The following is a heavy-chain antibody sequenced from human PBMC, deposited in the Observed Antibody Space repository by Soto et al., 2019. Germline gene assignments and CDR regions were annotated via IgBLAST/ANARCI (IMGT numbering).Heavy chain of an antibody. J-gene: IGHJ4*02. Sequence: QVQLVQSGAEVKKPGSSVKVSCKASGGTFSTYAISWVRQASGAGLEWMGGIIPVFDTPNYAQRFHGRVTIPAEKPTSTSYMALTSLRSDDTAVYFCAGGLFRGSWTLEYGGQGTLVTVSS. CDR1: GGTFSTYA. D-gene: IGHD1-26*01. V-gene: IGHV1-69*06. CDR3: AGGLFRGSWTLEY. CDR2: IIPVFDTP.